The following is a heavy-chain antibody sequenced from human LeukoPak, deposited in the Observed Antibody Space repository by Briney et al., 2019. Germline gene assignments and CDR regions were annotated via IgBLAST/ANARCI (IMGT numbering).Heavy chain of an antibody. J-gene: IGHJ4*02. CDR3: ARGGGDWYSDN. Sequence: SETLSLTCAVYGGSFSGYYWSWIRQPPGKGLEWIGEINHSGSTNYNPSLKSRVTISVDTSKNQFSLKLSSVTAADTAVYYCARGGGDWYSDNWGQGTLVTVSS. V-gene: IGHV4-34*01. D-gene: IGHD2-21*02. CDR2: INHSGST. CDR1: GGSFSGYY.